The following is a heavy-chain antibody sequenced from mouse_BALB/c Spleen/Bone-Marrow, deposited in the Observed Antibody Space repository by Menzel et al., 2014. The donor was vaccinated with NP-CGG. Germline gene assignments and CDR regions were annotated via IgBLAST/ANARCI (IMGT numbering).Heavy chain of an antibody. D-gene: IGHD2-2*01. CDR2: IDPANGNT. Sequence: DVKLQESGAELVEPGASVKLSCTASGFNIKDTYMHWVKQRPEQGLEWIGRIDPANGNTKYDPKFQGKASITADTSSNTAYLQLSSLTSEDTAVYYCASYVYGYYFDYWGQGTTLTVSS. V-gene: IGHV14-3*02. CDR3: ASYVYGYYFDY. J-gene: IGHJ2*01. CDR1: GFNIKDTY.